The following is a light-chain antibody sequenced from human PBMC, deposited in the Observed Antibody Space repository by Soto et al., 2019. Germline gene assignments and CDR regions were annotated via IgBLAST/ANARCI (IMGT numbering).Light chain of an antibody. V-gene: IGKV4-1*01. CDR2: WAS. J-gene: IGKJ1*01. CDR1: QSVLYSSNNKNY. Sequence: DIVMTQSPDSLAVSLGERATINCKSSQSVLYSSNNKNYLAWYQQKPGQPPKLLIYWASTRESGVPDGFSGSGSGTDFTLYISILQAEDVAVYYCQQYYSTPRTFGQGTTVEIK. CDR3: QQYYSTPRT.